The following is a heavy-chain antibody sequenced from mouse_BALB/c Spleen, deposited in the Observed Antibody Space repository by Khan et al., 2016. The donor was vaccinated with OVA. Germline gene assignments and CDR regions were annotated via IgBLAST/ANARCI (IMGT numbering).Heavy chain of an antibody. CDR1: GYTFTNYW. CDR3: ARGYFGNYEFAY. CDR2: IFPGTGTT. Sequence: QVQLQQSGAEVVKPGASVNLSCKTSGYTFTNYWIQWVKQRPGQGLGWIGEIFPGTGTTYYNENFKDKATLTIDTSSTTAYMQLSSLTSEDSAVYFGARGYFGNYEFAYWGQGTLVTVSA. D-gene: IGHD2-1*01. V-gene: IGHV1S132*01. J-gene: IGHJ3*01.